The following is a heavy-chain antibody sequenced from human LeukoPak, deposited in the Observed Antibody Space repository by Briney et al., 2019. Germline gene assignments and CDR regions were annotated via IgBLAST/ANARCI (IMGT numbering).Heavy chain of an antibody. CDR2: ISSSSSTI. J-gene: IGHJ4*02. Sequence: GGSLRLSCAASGFTFSSYSMNWVRQAPGKGLEWVSYISSSSSTIYYADSVKGRFTISRDNAKNSLYLQMNSLRAEDTAVYCCARDLWGDYVWGSYRYPLDYWGQGTLVTASS. V-gene: IGHV3-48*04. CDR1: GFTFSSYS. D-gene: IGHD3-16*02. CDR3: ARDLWGDYVWGSYRYPLDY.